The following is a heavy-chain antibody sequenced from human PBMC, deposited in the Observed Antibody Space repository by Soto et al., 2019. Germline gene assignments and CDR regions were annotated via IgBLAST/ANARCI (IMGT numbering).Heavy chain of an antibody. CDR3: AREGYCSSTSCYVEAGDYYYYGMGV. Sequence: QVQLVESGGGVVQPGRSLRLSCAASGFTFSSYAMHWVRQAPGKGLEWVAVISYDGSNKYYADSVKGRFTISRDNSKNALYLERNSLRAEDTAVYYCAREGYCSSTSCYVEAGDYYYYGMGVWGQGTTVTVSS. D-gene: IGHD2-2*01. CDR1: GFTFSSYA. CDR2: ISYDGSNK. V-gene: IGHV3-30-3*01. J-gene: IGHJ6*02.